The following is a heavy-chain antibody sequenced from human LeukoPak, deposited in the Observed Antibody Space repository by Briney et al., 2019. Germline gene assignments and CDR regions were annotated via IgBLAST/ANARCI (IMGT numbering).Heavy chain of an antibody. D-gene: IGHD3-10*01. CDR3: ARDSVWFGESHDAFDI. CDR1: GGSISGYY. CDR2: IYTSGST. Sequence: PSETLSLTCTVSGGSISGYYWSWIRQPAGKGLEWIGRIYTSGSTNYNPSLKSRVTMSVDTSKNQFSLKLSSVTAADTAVYYCARDSVWFGESHDAFDIWGQGTMVTVSS. J-gene: IGHJ3*02. V-gene: IGHV4-4*07.